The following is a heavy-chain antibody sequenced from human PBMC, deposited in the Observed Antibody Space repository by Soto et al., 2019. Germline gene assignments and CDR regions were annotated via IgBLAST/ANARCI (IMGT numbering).Heavy chain of an antibody. Sequence: SETLSLTCAVSSGSISGGNWWCWVRQSPGKGLEWIGEIYRDGRTNYNPSLKSRVTLSVDNSNNHFSLRLTSVIAADTAVYYCTHNGHYCLDYWGQGILVTVSS. CDR2: IYRDGRT. CDR1: SGSISGGNW. J-gene: IGHJ4*02. V-gene: IGHV4-4*02. CDR3: THNGHYCLDY. D-gene: IGHD1-26*01.